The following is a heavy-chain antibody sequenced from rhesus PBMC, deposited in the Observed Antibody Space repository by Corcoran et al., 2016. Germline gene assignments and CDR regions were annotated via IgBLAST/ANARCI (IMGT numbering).Heavy chain of an antibody. D-gene: IGHD1-44*02. CDR2: VDPEDGEA. J-gene: IGHJ1*01. CDR1: GHTFTAHY. Sequence: EVQLLQSGAEVRQPGASVNIPCKASGHTFTAHYLNWGPQAPGKELGWMGRVDPEDGEAAYAQKFQGRVTITADMSTDTAYMELSSLRSEDTAVYYCARVTSGSLEFWGQGALVTVSS. CDR3: ARVTSGSLEF. V-gene: IGHV1-111*02.